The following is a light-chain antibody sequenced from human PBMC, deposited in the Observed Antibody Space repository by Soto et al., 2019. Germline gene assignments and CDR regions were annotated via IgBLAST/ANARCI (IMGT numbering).Light chain of an antibody. CDR3: QQSYSTPFT. V-gene: IGKV1-39*01. CDR1: QIISSY. Sequence: DIQMTQSPSSRSASVGDRVTITCRASQIISSYLNWYQQKPGKAPKLLIYAASSLQSGVPSRFSGSESGTDFTLTISSLQPEDFATYYGQQSYSTPFTFGPWTKVDIK. J-gene: IGKJ3*01. CDR2: AAS.